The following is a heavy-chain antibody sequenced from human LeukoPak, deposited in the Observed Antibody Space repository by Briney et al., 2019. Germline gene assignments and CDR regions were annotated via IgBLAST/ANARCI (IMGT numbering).Heavy chain of an antibody. D-gene: IGHD7-27*01. J-gene: IGHJ4*02. CDR1: GFTSTNTW. CDR3: AEGDWGPGHFDY. CDR2: IKSSSDGGTT. V-gene: IGHV3-15*01. Sequence: GGSLRLSCAASGFTSTNTWMTWVRQAPGKGMEWDGRIKSSSDGGTTDYAAPVKGRFTISRDDSKNTLYLQMNSLRAEDTAVYYCAEGDWGPGHFDYWGQGTLVTVSS.